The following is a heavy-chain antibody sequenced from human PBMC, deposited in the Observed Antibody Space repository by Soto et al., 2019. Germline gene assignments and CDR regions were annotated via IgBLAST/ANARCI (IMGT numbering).Heavy chain of an antibody. CDR1: GGTFSSYA. J-gene: IGHJ6*02. D-gene: IGHD3-10*01. CDR2: IIPIFGTA. Sequence: GASVKVSCKASGGTFSSYAISWVRQAPGQGLEWTGGIIPIFGTANYAQKFQGRVTITADESTSTAYMELSSLRSEDTAVYYCAREGTYGSGSIDYYYGMDVWGQGTTVTVSS. V-gene: IGHV1-69*13. CDR3: AREGTYGSGSIDYYYGMDV.